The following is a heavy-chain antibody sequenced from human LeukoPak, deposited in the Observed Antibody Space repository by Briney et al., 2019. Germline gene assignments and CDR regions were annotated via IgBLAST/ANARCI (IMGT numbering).Heavy chain of an antibody. CDR1: GGTFSSYA. V-gene: IGHV1-69*10. D-gene: IGHD3-9*01. CDR2: IIPILGIA. Sequence: SVKVSCNASGGTFSSYAISWVRQAPGQGLEWMGGIIPILGIANYAQKLQRRVTITADKSTSTAYMELSSLRSEDTAVYYCARDLGRYFEIIPFDYWGQGTLVTVSS. CDR3: ARDLGRYFEIIPFDY. J-gene: IGHJ4*02.